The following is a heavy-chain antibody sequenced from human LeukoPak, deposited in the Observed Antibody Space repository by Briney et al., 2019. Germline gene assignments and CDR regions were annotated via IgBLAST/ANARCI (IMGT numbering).Heavy chain of an antibody. Sequence: GGSLRLSCAASEFTFSNYVMSWVRQAPGKGLVWVSRINTDGSSTTYADSVKGRFTISRDNAKNTLYLQMNSLRAEDTAVYYCAKDLGYSSGWYYYFDYWGQGTLVTVSS. CDR2: INTDGSST. CDR3: AKDLGYSSGWYYYFDY. J-gene: IGHJ4*02. V-gene: IGHV3-74*01. D-gene: IGHD6-19*01. CDR1: EFTFSNYV.